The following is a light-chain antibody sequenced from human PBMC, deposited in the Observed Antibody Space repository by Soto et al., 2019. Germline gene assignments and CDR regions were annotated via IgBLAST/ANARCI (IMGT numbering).Light chain of an antibody. Sequence: SYELTQPPSVSVSPGQTASITCSGDELRDKYVCWYQQKPGQSPVLVIYEDNKRPSGIPERFSGSNSGNTATLTISGTQTMDEADYYCQAWDSSTARFGTGTKLTVL. CDR3: QAWDSSTAR. J-gene: IGLJ1*01. CDR1: ELRDKY. V-gene: IGLV3-1*01. CDR2: EDN.